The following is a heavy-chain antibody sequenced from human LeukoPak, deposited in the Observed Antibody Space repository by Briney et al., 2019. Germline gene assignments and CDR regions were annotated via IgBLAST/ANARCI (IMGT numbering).Heavy chain of an antibody. D-gene: IGHD3-10*01. V-gene: IGHV3-74*01. Sequence: HPGGSLRLSCAASGFTLSSYWMHWARQTPGKGLVWVSRMSSDESTTNYADSVRGRFTISRDNAKNALYLQMNNLRAEDTAIYFCARGRGPYGWFDPWGQGTLVTVSS. CDR2: MSSDESTT. CDR3: ARGRGPYGWFDP. J-gene: IGHJ5*02. CDR1: GFTLSSYW.